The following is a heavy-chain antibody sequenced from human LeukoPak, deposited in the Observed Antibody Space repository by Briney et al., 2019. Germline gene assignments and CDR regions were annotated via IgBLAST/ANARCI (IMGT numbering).Heavy chain of an antibody. J-gene: IGHJ4*02. Sequence: PSETLSLTCTVSGGSISSSSYYWGWIRQPPGKGLEWIGSIYYSGSTYHNPSLKSRVTISVDTSKNQFSLKLSSVTAADTAVYYCASRSGSYYGGVDYWGQGTLVTVSS. CDR2: IYYSGST. V-gene: IGHV4-39*01. D-gene: IGHD1-26*01. CDR1: GGSISSSSYY. CDR3: ASRSGSYYGGVDY.